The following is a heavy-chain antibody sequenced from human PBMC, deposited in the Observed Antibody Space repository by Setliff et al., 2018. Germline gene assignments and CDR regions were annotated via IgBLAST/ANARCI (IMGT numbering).Heavy chain of an antibody. D-gene: IGHD5-18*01. CDR2: FDPEDGET. CDR1: GYTLTELS. CDR3: ATSVSWIQLVLYPQGHPEPFDY. V-gene: IGHV1-24*01. Sequence: ASVKVSCKVSGYTLTELSMHWVRQAPGKGLEWMGGFDPEDGETIYAQKFQGRVTMTEDTSTDTAYMELSSLRSEETAVYYCATSVSWIQLVLYPQGHPEPFDYWGQGTLVTVSS. J-gene: IGHJ4*02.